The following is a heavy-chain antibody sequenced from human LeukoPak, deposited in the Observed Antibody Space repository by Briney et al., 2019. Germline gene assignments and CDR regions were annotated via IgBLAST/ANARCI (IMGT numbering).Heavy chain of an antibody. J-gene: IGHJ6*03. CDR1: GYTFTSYD. V-gene: IGHV1-8*03. CDR3: ARVGSGSYYDYYYYMDV. CDR2: MNPNSGNT. D-gene: IGHD1-26*01. Sequence: VASVKVSCKASGYTFTSYDINWVRQATGQGLEWMGWMNPNSGNTGYAQKFQGRVTITRNTSKSTAYMELSSLRAEDTAVYYCARVGSGSYYDYYYYMDVWGKGTTVTVSS.